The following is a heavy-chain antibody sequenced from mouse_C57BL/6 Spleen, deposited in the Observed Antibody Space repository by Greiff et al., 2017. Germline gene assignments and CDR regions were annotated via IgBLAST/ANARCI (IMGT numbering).Heavy chain of an antibody. CDR3: ARSYYGLARGYFDY. Sequence: QVQLQQPGAELVKPGASVTLSCKASGYTFTSYWMHWVKQRPGQGLEWIGMIHPNSGSTNYNEKFTSKATLPVDKSSTTAYMQLSSLTSEDSAVYYCARSYYGLARGYFDYWGQGTTLTVSS. CDR1: GYTFTSYW. D-gene: IGHD1-2*01. J-gene: IGHJ2*01. CDR2: IHPNSGST. V-gene: IGHV1-64*01.